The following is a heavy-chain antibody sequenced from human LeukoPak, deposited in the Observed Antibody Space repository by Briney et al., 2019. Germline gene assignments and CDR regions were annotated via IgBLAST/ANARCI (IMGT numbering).Heavy chain of an antibody. CDR3: ARRYFDY. J-gene: IGHJ4*02. Sequence: GGSLRLSCAASGFTFSSFAINWVRQAPGKGLEWVSVITGSGSGADYADSVKGRFTISRDNSQNTVHLQMNSLRAEDTAVYYCARRYFDYWGQGTLVTVSS. V-gene: IGHV3-23*01. CDR2: ITGSGSGA. CDR1: GFTFSSFA.